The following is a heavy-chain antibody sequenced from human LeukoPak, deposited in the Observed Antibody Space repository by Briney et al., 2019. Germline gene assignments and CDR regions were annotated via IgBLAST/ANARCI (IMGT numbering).Heavy chain of an antibody. J-gene: IGHJ3*02. CDR1: GDSISSSSYY. CDR2: IYYSGST. D-gene: IGHD3-3*01. Sequence: SETLSLTCTVSGDSISSSSYYWGWIRQPPGNGLEWIGSIYYSGSTYFNPSLKSRVTISVDTSKNQFSLKLSSVTAADTAVYYCARDYYDFWSGYHDSFDIWGQGTMVTVSS. CDR3: ARDYYDFWSGYHDSFDI. V-gene: IGHV4-39*07.